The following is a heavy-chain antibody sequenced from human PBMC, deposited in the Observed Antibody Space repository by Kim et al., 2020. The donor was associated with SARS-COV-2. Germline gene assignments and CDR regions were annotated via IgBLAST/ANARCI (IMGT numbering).Heavy chain of an antibody. J-gene: IGHJ6*02. Sequence: SETLSLTCAVYGGSFSGYYWSWIRQPPGKGLEWIGEINHSGSTNYNPSLKSRVTISVDTSKNQFSLKLSSVTAADTAVYYCAREKSIYHNYDILTGYYSYYYGMDVGAKGPRSPSP. D-gene: IGHD3-9*01. CDR3: AREKSIYHNYDILTGYYSYYYGMDV. V-gene: IGHV4-34*01. CDR1: GGSFSGYY. CDR2: INHSGST.